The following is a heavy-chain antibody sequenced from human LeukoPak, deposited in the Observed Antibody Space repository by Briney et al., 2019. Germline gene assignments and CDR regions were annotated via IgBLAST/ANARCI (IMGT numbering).Heavy chain of an antibody. CDR1: GGSISSSSYY. D-gene: IGHD2-15*01. CDR2: IYYSGST. V-gene: IGHV4-39*01. Sequence: KTSETLSLTCTVSGGSISSSSYYWGWIRQPPGKGLEWIGSIYYSGSTYYNPSLKSRVTISVDTSKNQFSLKLSSVTAADTAVYYCARQSSGGSFDYWGQGTLVTVSS. CDR3: ARQSSGGSFDY. J-gene: IGHJ4*02.